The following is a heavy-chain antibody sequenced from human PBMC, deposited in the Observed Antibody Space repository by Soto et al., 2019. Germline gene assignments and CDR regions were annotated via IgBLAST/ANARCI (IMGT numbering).Heavy chain of an antibody. CDR3: SRDHAWEYQAYSYYAMDV. CDR2: ISSSSTNI. D-gene: IGHD2-2*01. V-gene: IGHV3-21*01. CDR1: GSTFSAYT. J-gene: IGHJ6*02. Sequence: XGSLLLSCAASGSTFSAYTMNGVRQAPGKGLEWVSSISSSSTNIYYADSVKGRFTISRVNAKNSLYLQMDNLRAEDRAVYYCSRDHAWEYQAYSYYAMDVWGHGTLVTVSS.